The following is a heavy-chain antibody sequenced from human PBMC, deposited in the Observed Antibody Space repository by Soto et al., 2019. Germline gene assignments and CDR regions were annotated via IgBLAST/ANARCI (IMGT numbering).Heavy chain of an antibody. CDR2: ISSSSSSI. D-gene: IGHD3-9*01. CDR1: GFTFSSYS. J-gene: IGHJ4*02. Sequence: GSLRLSCAASGFTFSSYSMNWVRQAPGKGLEWVSSISSSSSSIYYADSVKGRFTISRDNSKNTLYLQMNSLRAEDTAVYYCAKDRASWDWLSFDYWGQGTLVTVSS. CDR3: AKDRASWDWLSFDY. V-gene: IGHV3-23*01.